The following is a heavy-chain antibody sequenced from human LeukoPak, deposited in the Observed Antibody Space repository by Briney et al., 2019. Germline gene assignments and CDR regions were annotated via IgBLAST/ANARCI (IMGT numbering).Heavy chain of an antibody. CDR2: ISSSGSSI. D-gene: IGHD6-6*01. Sequence: GGSLRLSCAASGFTFSDYYMSWIRQAPGKGLEWVSYISSSGSSISYADSVKGRFTISRDNAKNSLYLQMNSLRAEDTAVYYCARRSGYSSSSKMDYWGQGTLVTVSS. V-gene: IGHV3-11*01. CDR1: GFTFSDYY. CDR3: ARRSGYSSSSKMDY. J-gene: IGHJ4*02.